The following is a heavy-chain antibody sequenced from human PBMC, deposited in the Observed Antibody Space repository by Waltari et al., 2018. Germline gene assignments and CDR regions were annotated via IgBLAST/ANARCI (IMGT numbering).Heavy chain of an antibody. V-gene: IGHV1-2*02. J-gene: IGHJ4*02. D-gene: IGHD6-13*01. CDR2: NNPNRGGT. CDR3: ARTTTAAGTDL. CDR1: GYTFTGYY. Sequence: QVQLVQSGAEVKKPGASVKVSCKASGYTFTGYYMHWVRQAPGQGLEWMGWNNPNRGGTNYAQKFQGRVTMTRDTSISTAYMELSRLRSDDTAVYYCARTTTAAGTDLWGQGTLVTVSS.